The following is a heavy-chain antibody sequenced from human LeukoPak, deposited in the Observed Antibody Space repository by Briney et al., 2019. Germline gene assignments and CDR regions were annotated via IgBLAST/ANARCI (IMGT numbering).Heavy chain of an antibody. D-gene: IGHD1-7*01. Sequence: PGGSLRLSCEASGFTFSSYAMSWVRQAPGKGLEWVSVIGGSGGSTYYADSVKGRFTISRDNSKNTLYLQMSSLRAEDTAVYYCAKKKRELRGFDYWGQGTLVTVSS. CDR3: AKKKRELRGFDY. CDR2: IGGSGGST. CDR1: GFTFSSYA. V-gene: IGHV3-23*01. J-gene: IGHJ4*02.